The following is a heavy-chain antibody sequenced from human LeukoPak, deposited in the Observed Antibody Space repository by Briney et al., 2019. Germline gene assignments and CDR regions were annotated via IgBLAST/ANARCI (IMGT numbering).Heavy chain of an antibody. D-gene: IGHD6-13*01. CDR2: IYYSGST. CDR1: GGSISSGGYY. Sequence: SETLSLTCTVSGGSISSGGYYWSWIRQPPGKGLEWIGYIYYSGSTNYNPSLKSRVTISVDTSKNQFSLKLSSVTAADTAVYYCASAAGNQAPYGMDVWGQGTTVTVSS. V-gene: IGHV4-61*08. J-gene: IGHJ6*02. CDR3: ASAAGNQAPYGMDV.